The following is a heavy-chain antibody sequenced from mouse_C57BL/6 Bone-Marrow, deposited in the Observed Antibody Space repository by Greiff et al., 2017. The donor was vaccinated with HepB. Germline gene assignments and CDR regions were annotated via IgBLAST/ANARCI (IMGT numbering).Heavy chain of an antibody. J-gene: IGHJ4*01. Sequence: EVQVVESGGGLVQSGRSLRLSCATSGFTFSDFYMEWVRQAPGKGLEWIAASRNKANDYTTEYSASVKGRFIVSRDTSQSILYLQMNALRAEDTAIYYCARGLKYYAMDYWGQGTSVTVSS. V-gene: IGHV7-1*01. CDR2: SRNKANDYTT. CDR1: GFTFSDFY. CDR3: ARGLKYYAMDY.